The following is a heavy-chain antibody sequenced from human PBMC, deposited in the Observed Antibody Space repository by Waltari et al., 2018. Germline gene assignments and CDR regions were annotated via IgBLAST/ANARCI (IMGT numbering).Heavy chain of an antibody. CDR2: IYSGGIT. CDR3: ARLRQGAAFDI. Sequence: QLQESGPGLVKPSETLSLTCTSPAGSISNSGYYWGWIRQPPGEGLEWIGTIYSGGITYHNPPLKSRVAISVDMSKNRISLRLDSVTAADTAVYYCARLRQGAAFDIWGQGTIVTVSS. CDR1: AGSISNSGYY. J-gene: IGHJ3*02. V-gene: IGHV4-39*01.